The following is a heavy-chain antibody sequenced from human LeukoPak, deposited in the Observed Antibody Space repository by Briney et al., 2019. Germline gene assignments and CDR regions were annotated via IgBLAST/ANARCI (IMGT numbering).Heavy chain of an antibody. D-gene: IGHD3-3*01. CDR1: GGSIYSNY. CDR2: VYYSGSNSGST. CDR3: ARPAFGSGSPQYYFDY. J-gene: IGHJ4*02. Sequence: SETLSLTCTVSGGSIYSNYWSWIRQPPGKELEWIGYVYYSGSNSGSTNYNPSLKSRVTISVDTSKNQFSLKLSSVTAADTAVYSCARPAFGSGSPQYYFDYWGLGTLVTVSS. V-gene: IGHV4-59*08.